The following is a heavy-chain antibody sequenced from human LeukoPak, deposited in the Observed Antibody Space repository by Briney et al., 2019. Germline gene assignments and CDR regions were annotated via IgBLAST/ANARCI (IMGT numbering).Heavy chain of an antibody. Sequence: ASVKVSCKASGYTFTSYGISWVRQAPGQGLEWMGWINAYNGNTNYAQKLQGRVTMTTDTSTSTAYMELRSLRSDDTAVYYCARDLFNPSSTGFDYWGQGTLVTVSS. V-gene: IGHV1-18*01. CDR3: ARDLFNPSSTGFDY. J-gene: IGHJ4*02. D-gene: IGHD3-10*01. CDR2: INAYNGNT. CDR1: GYTFTSYG.